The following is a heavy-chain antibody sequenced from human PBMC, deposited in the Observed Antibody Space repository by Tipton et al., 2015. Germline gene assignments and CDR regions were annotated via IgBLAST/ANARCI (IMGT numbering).Heavy chain of an antibody. Sequence: TLSLTCAVSAYSISSDYYWSWIRQPPGKGLEWIGYISFSDTTHYNPSLKSRVTISVDTSKNQFSLTLNSVTAADTAVYYCACQDYDSLTRDYQTVDYWGQGTLVTVSS. CDR1: AYSISSDYY. CDR3: ACQDYDSLTRDYQTVDY. V-gene: IGHV4-38-2*01. J-gene: IGHJ4*02. CDR2: ISFSDTT. D-gene: IGHD3-9*01.